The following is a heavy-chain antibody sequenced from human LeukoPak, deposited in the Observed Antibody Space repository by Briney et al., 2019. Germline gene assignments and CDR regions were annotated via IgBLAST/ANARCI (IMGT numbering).Heavy chain of an antibody. V-gene: IGHV1-69*13. J-gene: IGHJ5*02. CDR2: IIPIFGTA. D-gene: IGHD3-10*01. Sequence: GASVKVSCKASGGTFSSYAISWVRQAPGQGREWVGGIIPIFGTANYAQKYQGRVTITADESTSTAYIELSSLRSEDTAVYYCARDSGVTMVRGVYNWFDPWGQGTLVTVSS. CDR3: ARDSGVTMVRGVYNWFDP. CDR1: GGTFSSYA.